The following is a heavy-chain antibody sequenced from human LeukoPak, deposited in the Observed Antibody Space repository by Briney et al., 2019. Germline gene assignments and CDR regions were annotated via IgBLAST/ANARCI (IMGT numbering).Heavy chain of an antibody. D-gene: IGHD2-2*01. CDR3: AKDRRCSSTTCFDAFDI. CDR2: ISDSGTST. CDR1: GFIFNIYV. V-gene: IGHV3-23*01. Sequence: PGGSLTLSCAASGFIFNIYVMSWVRQAPGKGLEWVSGISDSGTSTYYADSVKGHFTNSRDNSKNTLYLEMNSLRAEDTAVYYCAKDRRCSSTTCFDAFDIWGQGTMVTVSS. J-gene: IGHJ3*02.